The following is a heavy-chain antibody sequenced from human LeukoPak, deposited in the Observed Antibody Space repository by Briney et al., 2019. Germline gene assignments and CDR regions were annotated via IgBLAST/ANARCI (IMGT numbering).Heavy chain of an antibody. CDR2: IIGSGGST. V-gene: IGHV3-23*01. CDR3: AKDRWYSSSGFFDY. CDR1: GFTLSSYA. J-gene: IGHJ4*02. Sequence: GGSLRLSCAASGFTLSSYAMNWVRQAPGKGLDWVSTIIGSGGSTYYADSVKGRFTISRDNSKNTLYLQMNSLRAEDTAVYFCAKDRWYSSSGFFDYWGQGTLVTVSS. D-gene: IGHD6-6*01.